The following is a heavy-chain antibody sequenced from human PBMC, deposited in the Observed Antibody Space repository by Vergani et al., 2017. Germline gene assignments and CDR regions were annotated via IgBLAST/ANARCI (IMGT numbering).Heavy chain of an antibody. CDR3: ARDNFNFDSENYDDVFDS. CDR1: CGSITNNF. CDR2: IHHSGTT. J-gene: IGHJ3*02. D-gene: IGHD3-16*01. V-gene: IGHV4-59*01. Sequence: QVQLQESCPGLVKPSETLSLTCTVSCGSITNNFWSWIRRPPGKGLEWIGYIHHSGTTNSKSSLRSRVSISIDTSKSSFSLRLSSVTTADTAMYYCARDNFNFDSENYDDVFDSWCQGTMVIVSS.